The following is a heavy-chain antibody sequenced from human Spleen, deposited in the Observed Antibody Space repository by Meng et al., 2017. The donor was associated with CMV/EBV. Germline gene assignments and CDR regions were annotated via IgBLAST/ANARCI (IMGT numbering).Heavy chain of an antibody. J-gene: IGHJ4*02. CDR1: GFTFDDYA. CDR3: AKGALGQLWFKTQIDF. D-gene: IGHD5-18*01. V-gene: IGHV3-9*01. Sequence: SLKISCAASGFTFDDYAMHWVRQAPGKGLEWVSGISWNSGYLAYADSVKGLFTISRDNAKNSLYLQMNSLRTEDTAFYYCAKGALGQLWFKTQIDFWGQGTLVTVSS. CDR2: ISWNSGYL.